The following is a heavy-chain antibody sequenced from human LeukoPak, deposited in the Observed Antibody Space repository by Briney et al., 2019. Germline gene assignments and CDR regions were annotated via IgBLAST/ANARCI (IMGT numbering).Heavy chain of an antibody. J-gene: IGHJ6*03. CDR3: ASDVKTAAGTGAGYYYYMDV. D-gene: IGHD6-13*01. Sequence: SETLSLTCTVSGGSISSYYWSWIRQPPGKGLEWIGYIYYSGSTYYNPSLKSRVTISVDTSKNQFSLKLSSVTAADTAVYYCASDVKTAAGTGAGYYYYMDVWGKGTTVTVSS. CDR2: IYYSGST. V-gene: IGHV4-59*12. CDR1: GGSISSYY.